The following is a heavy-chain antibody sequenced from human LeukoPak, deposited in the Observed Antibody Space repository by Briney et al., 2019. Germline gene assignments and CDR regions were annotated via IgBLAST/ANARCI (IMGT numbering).Heavy chain of an antibody. V-gene: IGHV1-46*03. D-gene: IGHD5-12*01. J-gene: IGHJ4*02. CDR2: INPSGGST. CDR3: ATRGYSGYGIFDY. CDR1: GYTFTSYY. Sequence: GASVKVSCKASGYTFTSYYMHWVRQAPGQGLEWMGIINPSGGSTSYAQKFQGRVTMTGDTSTSTVYMELSSLRSKDTAVYYCATRGYSGYGIFDYWGQGTLVTVSS.